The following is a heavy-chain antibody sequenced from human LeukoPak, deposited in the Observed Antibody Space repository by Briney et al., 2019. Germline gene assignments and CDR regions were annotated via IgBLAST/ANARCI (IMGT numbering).Heavy chain of an antibody. V-gene: IGHV3-74*01. D-gene: IGHD5-12*01. CDR2: INSDGSST. J-gene: IGHJ4*02. Sequence: GGSLRLSCAASGFTFSSYWMHWVRKAPGKGLLWVSRINSDGSSTSYADSVKGRFTISRDNAKNTLYLQMNSLRAEDTAVYYCAKDLKWRLLLHEFDYWGQGTLVTVSS. CDR1: GFTFSSYW. CDR3: AKDLKWRLLLHEFDY.